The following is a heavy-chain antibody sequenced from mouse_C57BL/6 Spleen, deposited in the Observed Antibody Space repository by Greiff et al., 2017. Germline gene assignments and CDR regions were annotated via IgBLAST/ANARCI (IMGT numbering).Heavy chain of an antibody. CDR1: GFTFSDYG. CDR3: ARGGSFITTVVATNFDY. D-gene: IGHD1-1*01. Sequence: EVKLVESGGGLVKPGGSLKLSCAASGFTFSDYGMHWVRQAPEKGLEWVAYISSGSSTIYYADTVKVRFTISRDNAKNTLFLQMTSLRSEDTAMYYCARGGSFITTVVATNFDYWGQGTTLTVSS. CDR2: ISSGSSTI. V-gene: IGHV5-17*01. J-gene: IGHJ2*01.